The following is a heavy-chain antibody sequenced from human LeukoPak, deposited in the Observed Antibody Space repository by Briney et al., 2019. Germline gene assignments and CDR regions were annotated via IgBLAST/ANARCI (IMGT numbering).Heavy chain of an antibody. V-gene: IGHV1-2*02. CDR1: GYTFTSYD. CDR3: ARKSYYYMDV. CDR2: INPNSGGT. J-gene: IGHJ6*03. Sequence: GASVKVSCKASGYTFTSYDINWVRQATGQGLEWMGWINPNSGGTNYAQKFQGRVTMTRDTSISTAYMELSRLRSDDTAVYYCARKSYYYMDVWGKGTTVTVSS.